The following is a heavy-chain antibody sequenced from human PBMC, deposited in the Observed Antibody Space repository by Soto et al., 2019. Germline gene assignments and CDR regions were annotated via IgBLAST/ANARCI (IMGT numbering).Heavy chain of an antibody. CDR1: GFTFSSYG. Sequence: GGSLRLSFAASGFTFSSYGMHWVRQAPGKGLEWVAVISYDGSNKYYADSVKGRFTISRDNSKNTLYLQMNSLRAEDTAVYYCVKDVLGYCSGGSCHSEPWFDPWGQGTLVTVSS. CDR2: ISYDGSNK. J-gene: IGHJ5*02. D-gene: IGHD2-15*01. V-gene: IGHV3-30*18. CDR3: VKDVLGYCSGGSCHSEPWFDP.